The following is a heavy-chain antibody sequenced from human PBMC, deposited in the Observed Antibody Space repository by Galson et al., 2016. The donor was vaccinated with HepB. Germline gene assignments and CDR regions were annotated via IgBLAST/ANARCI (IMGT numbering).Heavy chain of an antibody. D-gene: IGHD2-15*01. Sequence: SVKVSCKAFGGTFITHAINWVRQAPGQGLEWMGTITPNFGTTDYAQKLQGRVTITADESTDTAYMELSGLRSEDTAVYYCAHTYGRSGDSLTFDYWGQGTLVTVSS. CDR2: ITPNFGTT. J-gene: IGHJ4*02. CDR1: GGTFITHA. V-gene: IGHV1-69*13. CDR3: AHTYGRSGDSLTFDY.